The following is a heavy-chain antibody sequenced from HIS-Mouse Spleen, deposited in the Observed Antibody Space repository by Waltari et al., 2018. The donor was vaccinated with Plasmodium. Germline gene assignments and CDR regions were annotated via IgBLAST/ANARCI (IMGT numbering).Heavy chain of an antibody. CDR3: ARGGIVGATIDY. D-gene: IGHD1-26*01. V-gene: IGHV4-34*01. CDR2: INHSGST. J-gene: IGHJ4*02. Sequence: QVQLQQWGAGLLKPSETLSLTCAVYGGSFSGYYWSWIRQPPGKGLEWIGEINHSGSTNYNPSLNSRVTISVDTSKNQFSLKLSSVTAADTAVYYCARGGIVGATIDYWGQGTLVTVSS. CDR1: GGSFSGYY.